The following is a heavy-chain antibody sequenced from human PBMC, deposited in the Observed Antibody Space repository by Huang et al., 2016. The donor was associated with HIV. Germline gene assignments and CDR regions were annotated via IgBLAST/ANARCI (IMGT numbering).Heavy chain of an antibody. V-gene: IGHV4-39*01. CDR1: GDFISSTNSY. D-gene: IGHD6-13*01. CDR2: VYQRGST. CDR3: ASQHIGAAATWF. J-gene: IGHJ4*02. Sequence: QLQLQESGPGQVKPSETLSLTCTVSGDFISSTNSYWGWIRQSPGKGLEWVGSVYQRGSTNYNPSLKSRVTLSVDTSRNQLSLRLNSVTAADTAVYYCASQHIGAAATWFWGRGTQVAVSS.